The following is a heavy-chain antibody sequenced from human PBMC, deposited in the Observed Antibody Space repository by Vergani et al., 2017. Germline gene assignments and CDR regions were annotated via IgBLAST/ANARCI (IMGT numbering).Heavy chain of an antibody. CDR2: ISAYNGNT. CDR3: ARELYYYGSGSYRYYYYGMDV. CDR1: GYTFTSYG. J-gene: IGHJ6*02. D-gene: IGHD3-10*01. V-gene: IGHV1-18*01. Sequence: QVQLVQSGAEVKKPGASVKVSCKASGYTFTSYGISWVRQAPGQGLEWMGWISAYNGNTNYAQKLQGRVTMTTDTSTSTAYMELSSLRSEDTAVYYCARELYYYGSGSYRYYYYGMDVWGQGTTVTVSS.